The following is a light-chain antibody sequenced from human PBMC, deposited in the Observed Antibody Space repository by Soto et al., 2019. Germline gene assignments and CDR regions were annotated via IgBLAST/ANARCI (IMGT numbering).Light chain of an antibody. J-gene: IGLJ6*01. Sequence: QSVLTQPASVSGSPGQSISISCTGTTSTVATYDLVSWYQQHPGKAPRLLIYEATKRHSGTSNRFSGSKSGNTASLTISGLLFEDGAYYYCPSFAGSFAVYLIFGGGTKV. CDR2: EAT. V-gene: IGLV2-23*02. CDR1: TSTVATYDL. CDR3: PSFAGSFAVYLI.